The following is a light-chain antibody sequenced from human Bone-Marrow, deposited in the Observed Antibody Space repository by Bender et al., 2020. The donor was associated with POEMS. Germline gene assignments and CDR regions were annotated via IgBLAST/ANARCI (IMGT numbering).Light chain of an antibody. CDR1: SSVVGGYKY. J-gene: IGLJ3*02. CDR2: DVT. V-gene: IGLV2-14*03. CDR3: SSYTSTSTPSWV. Sequence: QSALTQPASVSGSPGQSITISCTGTSSVVGGYKYVSWYQQHPGKAPKLMIYDVTDRPSGVSNRFSGSKSGDTASLTISGLQAEDEADYYCSSYTSTSTPSWVFGGGTKLTVL.